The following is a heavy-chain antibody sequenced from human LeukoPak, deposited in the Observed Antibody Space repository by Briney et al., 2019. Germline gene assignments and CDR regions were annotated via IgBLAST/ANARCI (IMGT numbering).Heavy chain of an antibody. Sequence: GASVKVSCKASGYTFTSYWIGWVRQMPGKGLEWMGIIYPGDSDTKYSPSFQGQVTISADKSISTAYLQWSSLKASDTAMYYCARQDYHILTGFDYWGQGTLVTVSS. CDR1: GYTFTSYW. CDR3: ARQDYHILTGFDY. CDR2: IYPGDSDT. D-gene: IGHD3-9*01. J-gene: IGHJ4*02. V-gene: IGHV5-51*01.